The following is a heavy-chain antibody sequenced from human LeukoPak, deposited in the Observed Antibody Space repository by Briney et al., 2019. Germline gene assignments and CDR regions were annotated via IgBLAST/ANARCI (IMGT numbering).Heavy chain of an antibody. D-gene: IGHD5-18*01. V-gene: IGHV3-23*01. J-gene: IGHJ4*02. Sequence: GGSLRLSCAACGFTFSSYAMSWVRQAPGKGLEWVSAISGSGGSTYYADSVKGRFTISRDNSKNTLYLQMNSLRAEDTAVYYCAKARGYHEYYFDYWGQGTLVTVSS. CDR1: GFTFSSYA. CDR2: ISGSGGST. CDR3: AKARGYHEYYFDY.